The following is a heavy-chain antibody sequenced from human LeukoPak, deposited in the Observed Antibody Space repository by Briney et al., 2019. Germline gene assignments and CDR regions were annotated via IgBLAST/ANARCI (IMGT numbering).Heavy chain of an antibody. CDR2: MNPNSGNT. J-gene: IGHJ3*02. Sequence: GASVKVSCKASGYTFTSYDINWVRQATGQGLEWMGWMNPNSGNTGYAQKFQGRVTITRNTSISTAYMELSSLGSEDTAVYYCARSSTRNGLDAFDIWGQGTMVTVSS. CDR1: GYTFTSYD. CDR3: ARSSTRNGLDAFDI. V-gene: IGHV1-8*03. D-gene: IGHD2-2*01.